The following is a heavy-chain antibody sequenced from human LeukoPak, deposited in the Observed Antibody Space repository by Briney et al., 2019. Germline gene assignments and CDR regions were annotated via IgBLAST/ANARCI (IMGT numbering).Heavy chain of an antibody. CDR3: SLARSEYHYGMDV. V-gene: IGHV6-1*01. CDR1: GDSVSSISVA. Sequence: SQTLSLTYAISGDSVSSISVAWNWIRQSPSRVLEWLGRTYYRSKWYYEYAVSVKSRINISPDTSKNQFSLQLTSVTPEDTAVYYCSLARSEYHYGMDVWGQGTTVTVSS. CDR2: TYYRSKWYY. J-gene: IGHJ6*02.